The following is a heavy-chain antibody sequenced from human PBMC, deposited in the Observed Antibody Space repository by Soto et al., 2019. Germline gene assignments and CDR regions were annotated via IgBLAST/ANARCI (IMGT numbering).Heavy chain of an antibody. D-gene: IGHD6-13*01. CDR2: IYHSGST. CDR1: GYSISSGYY. CDR3: ARDGTSPYSSSWFDYYYYGMDV. J-gene: IGHJ6*02. Sequence: KASETLSLTCAVSGYSISSGYYWGWIRQPPGKGLEWIGSIYHSGSTYYNPSLKSRVTISVDTSKNQFSLKLSSVTAADTAVYYCARDGTSPYSSSWFDYYYYGMDVWGQGTTVTVSS. V-gene: IGHV4-38-2*02.